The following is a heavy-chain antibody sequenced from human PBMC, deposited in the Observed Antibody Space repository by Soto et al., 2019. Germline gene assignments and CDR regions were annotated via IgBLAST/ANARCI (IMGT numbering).Heavy chain of an antibody. Sequence: ASVKVSCKASGYTFTSYGISWVRQAPGQGLEWMGWISAYNGNTNYAQKLQGRVTMTTDTSTSTAYMELRSLRSDDTAVYYCARDRASGYDPDYYYYYGMDVWVQGTTVTVSS. J-gene: IGHJ6*02. CDR2: ISAYNGNT. CDR1: GYTFTSYG. V-gene: IGHV1-18*01. D-gene: IGHD5-12*01. CDR3: ARDRASGYDPDYYYYYGMDV.